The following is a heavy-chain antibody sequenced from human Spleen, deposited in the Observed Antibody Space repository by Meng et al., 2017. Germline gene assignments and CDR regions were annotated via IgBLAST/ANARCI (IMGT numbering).Heavy chain of an antibody. CDR2: ISASGGTP. D-gene: IGHD3-16*01. V-gene: IGHV3-23*01. CDR1: GFTFNTYA. J-gene: IGHJ4*02. Sequence: GESLKISCAASGFTFNTYAMSWVRQAPGKGLEWVSGISASGGTPYYADSVKGRFTISRDNSKNTVFLQINSLRVEDTAVYYCARSPIDKYDLSALPLDYWGQGTLVTVSS. CDR3: ARSPIDKYDLSALPLDY.